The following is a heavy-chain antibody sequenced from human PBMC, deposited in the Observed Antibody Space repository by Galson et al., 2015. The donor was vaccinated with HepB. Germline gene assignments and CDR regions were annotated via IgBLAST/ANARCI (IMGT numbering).Heavy chain of an antibody. V-gene: IGHV5-51*01. Sequence: QSGAEVKKPGESLKISCKGSGYSFTSYWIGWVRQMPGKGLEWMGIIYPGDSDTRYSPSFQGQVTISADKSISTAYLQWSSLKASDTAMYYCARSSVMTTVTTAPLDAFDIWGQGTMVTVSS. D-gene: IGHD4-17*01. CDR1: GYSFTSYW. CDR2: IYPGDSDT. J-gene: IGHJ3*02. CDR3: ARSSVMTTVTTAPLDAFDI.